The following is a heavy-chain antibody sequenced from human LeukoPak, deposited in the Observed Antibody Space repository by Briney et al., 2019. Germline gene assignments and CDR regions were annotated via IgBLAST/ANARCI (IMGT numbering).Heavy chain of an antibody. J-gene: IGHJ4*02. CDR3: SRENGAFSPFGY. Sequence: SGPLSLTCGVSGGFISNTNWWSWVRQPPGQGLEWIGEISLTGLTHYNPSLESRVTVSLDKSKNQLSLNLTSVTAADTAVYYCSRENGAFSPFGYWGQGTLVTV. V-gene: IGHV4-4*02. CDR2: ISLTGLT. D-gene: IGHD2-8*01. CDR1: GGFISNTNW.